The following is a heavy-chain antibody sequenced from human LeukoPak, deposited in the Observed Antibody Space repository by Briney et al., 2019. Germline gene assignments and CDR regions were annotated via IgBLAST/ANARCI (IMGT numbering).Heavy chain of an antibody. CDR2: ISYDGSNK. CDR1: GFRFSNHW. Sequence: GGSLRLSCVVSGFRFSNHWMSWVRQAPGKGLEWVAVISYDGSNKYYADSVKGRFTISRDNSKNTLYLQMNSLRAEDTAVYYCASGFWYSMVTSTRYWGQGTLVTVSS. D-gene: IGHD5-18*01. V-gene: IGHV3-30*03. J-gene: IGHJ4*02. CDR3: ASGFWYSMVTSTRY.